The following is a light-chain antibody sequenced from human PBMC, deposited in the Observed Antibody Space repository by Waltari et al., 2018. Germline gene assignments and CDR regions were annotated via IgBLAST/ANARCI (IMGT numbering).Light chain of an antibody. CDR2: HAP. CDR3: QKYDFLPAT. CDR1: QGVGKY. V-gene: IGKV3-20*01. Sequence: EIVLTQSPGTLSLSPGARATLSCRASQGVGKYLAWYQQRPGQDPRLLLYHAPIRATGIPDRFSGSGYGTDFSLTISRLEPEDLSVYYCQKYDFLPATFGQGTTVEIK. J-gene: IGKJ1*01.